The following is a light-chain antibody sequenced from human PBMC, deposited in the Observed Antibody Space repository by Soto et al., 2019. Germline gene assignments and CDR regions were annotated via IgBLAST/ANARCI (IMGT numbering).Light chain of an antibody. Sequence: QSVLTQPASVSGSPGQSITISCTGTTSDVGRYNYVSWYQQRPGKAPKLIIYDVSNRPSGVSNRFSGSKSGNTASLTISGLQAEDEADYYCNSYTSSSTYVFGTGTKLTVL. V-gene: IGLV2-14*01. J-gene: IGLJ1*01. CDR2: DVS. CDR1: TSDVGRYNY. CDR3: NSYTSSSTYV.